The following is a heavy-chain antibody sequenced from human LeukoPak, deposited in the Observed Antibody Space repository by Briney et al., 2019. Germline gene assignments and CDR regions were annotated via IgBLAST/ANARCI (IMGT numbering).Heavy chain of an antibody. CDR2: IKQDGSEK. V-gene: IGHV3-7*01. CDR3: ARAPGRTVTTRLDYYYYYYMDV. D-gene: IGHD4-17*01. J-gene: IGHJ6*03. Sequence: PGGSLRLSCAASGFTFSSYGMSWVRQAPGKGLEWVANIKQDGSEKYYVDSVKGRFTISRDNAKNSLYLQMNSLRAEDTAVYYCARAPGRTVTTRLDYYYYYYMDVWGKGTTVTISS. CDR1: GFTFSSYG.